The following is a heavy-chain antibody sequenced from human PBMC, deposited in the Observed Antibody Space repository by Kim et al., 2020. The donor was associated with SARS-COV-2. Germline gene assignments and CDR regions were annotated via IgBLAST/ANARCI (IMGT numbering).Heavy chain of an antibody. CDR2: IYDSGST. V-gene: IGHV4-31*01. J-gene: IGHJ5*02. D-gene: IGHD5-12*01. CDR1: GGSISSGGYY. Sequence: SETLSLTCTVSGGSISSGGYYWSWIRQDPGKGLEWIGYIYDSGSTYYYPSLKSLVTISVDTSKNQFSLKLRSVTAADTAVYYGARRYSGYDPREGNWFDPWGQGTLVTVSS. CDR3: ARRYSGYDPREGNWFDP.